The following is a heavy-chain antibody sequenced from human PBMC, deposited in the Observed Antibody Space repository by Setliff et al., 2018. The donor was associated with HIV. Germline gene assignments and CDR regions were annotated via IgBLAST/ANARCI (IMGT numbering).Heavy chain of an antibody. V-gene: IGHV4-59*01. CDR2: ISSSGST. CDR3: ARGLTSRRGNWFDP. D-gene: IGHD3-10*01. Sequence: SETLSLTCKVSGGSISSYYWSWIRQPPGKGLEWIGHISSSGSTNYSPSLRSRVIMSVDTSQNLFSLILTSVTAADTAVYYCARGLTSRRGNWFDPWGQGTLVTVSS. J-gene: IGHJ5*02. CDR1: GGSISSYY.